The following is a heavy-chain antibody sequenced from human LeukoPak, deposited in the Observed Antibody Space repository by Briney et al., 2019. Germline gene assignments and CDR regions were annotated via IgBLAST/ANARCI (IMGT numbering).Heavy chain of an antibody. CDR3: ARGIRYFDWLPSGYFDY. CDR2: INHSGST. J-gene: IGHJ4*02. V-gene: IGHV4-34*01. CDR1: GGSFSDYY. Sequence: SETLSLTCAVYGGSFSDYYWSWIRQPPGKGLEWIGEINHSGSTNYNPSLKSRVTISVDKSKNQFSLRLTSMTAADTAVYYCARGIRYFDWLPSGYFDYWGQGTLVTVSS. D-gene: IGHD3-9*01.